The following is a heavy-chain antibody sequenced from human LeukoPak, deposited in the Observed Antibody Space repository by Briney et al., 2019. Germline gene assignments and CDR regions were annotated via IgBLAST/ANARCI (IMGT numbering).Heavy chain of an antibody. V-gene: IGHV6-1*01. CDR3: ARNLRPDFDY. J-gene: IGHJ4*02. Sequence: PSQTLSLTCAISGDSVSSSSSAWSWLTQSPSRGLEWLGRTYYRSKWHNDYAESVKSRITINPDTSKNEFSLQLNSVTPEDTAVYYCARNLRPDFDYWGQGTLVTVSS. CDR1: GDSVSSSSSA. CDR2: TYYRSKWHN.